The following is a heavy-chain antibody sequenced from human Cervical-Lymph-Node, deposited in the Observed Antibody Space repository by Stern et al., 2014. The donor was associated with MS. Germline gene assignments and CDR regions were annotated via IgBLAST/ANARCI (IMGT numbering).Heavy chain of an antibody. V-gene: IGHV3-11*01. CDR2: ISSRGSVT. CDR3: ARDRHYSSVLYGKASGMDV. D-gene: IGHD6-19*01. CDR1: GFAFSDFY. Sequence: VQLVESGGGLVKPGGSLRLSCAASGFAFSDFYMNWIRQAPGQGLEWVSQISSRGSVTYYAADVKGRFTISRDNVNNSLFLQMNSLRVEDTAVYYCARDRHYSSVLYGKASGMDVWGQGTTVTVSS. J-gene: IGHJ6*02.